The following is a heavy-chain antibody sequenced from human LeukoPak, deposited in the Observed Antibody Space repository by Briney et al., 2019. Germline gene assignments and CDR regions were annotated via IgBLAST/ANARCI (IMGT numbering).Heavy chain of an antibody. D-gene: IGHD3-10*01. J-gene: IGHJ3*02. V-gene: IGHV4-59*12. Sequence: SETLSLTCTVSGGSISSYYWSWIRQPPGKGLEWIGYIYYSGSTNYNPSLKSRVTISLDTSRNQFSLKLNFVTAADTAVYYCAKSNGYGLVDIWGQGTMVTVSS. CDR2: IYYSGST. CDR1: GGSISSYY. CDR3: AKSNGYGLVDI.